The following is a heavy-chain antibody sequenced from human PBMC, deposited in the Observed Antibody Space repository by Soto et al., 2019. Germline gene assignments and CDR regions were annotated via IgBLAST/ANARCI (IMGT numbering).Heavy chain of an antibody. V-gene: IGHV5-51*01. J-gene: IGHJ4*02. Sequence: PGESLKISCKGSGYSFTSYWIVWVRQMPGKGLEWMGIIYPGDSNTRYSPSFQGQVTISADKSISTAYLQWSSLKASDTAMYYCARLSGYCSSTSCPFDYWGQGTLVTVSS. CDR3: ARLSGYCSSTSCPFDY. CDR1: GYSFTSYW. CDR2: IYPGDSNT. D-gene: IGHD2-2*01.